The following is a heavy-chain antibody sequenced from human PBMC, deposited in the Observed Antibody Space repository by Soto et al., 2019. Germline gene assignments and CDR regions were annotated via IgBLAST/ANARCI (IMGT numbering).Heavy chain of an antibody. V-gene: IGHV3-15*07. Sequence: EVQLVESGGGLVKPGDSLRLSCAVSGLKFSDAWMNWVRQAPGKGLEWVGRIKSKGGGETKDYAAPVKGRFAISRDDSRNKLLLQMNSLKIGDTAVYYCAWDNSGRFRTDHWGQGTLVTVS. D-gene: IGHD4-4*01. CDR3: AWDNSGRFRTDH. CDR1: GLKFSDAW. J-gene: IGHJ4*02. CDR2: IKSKGGGETK.